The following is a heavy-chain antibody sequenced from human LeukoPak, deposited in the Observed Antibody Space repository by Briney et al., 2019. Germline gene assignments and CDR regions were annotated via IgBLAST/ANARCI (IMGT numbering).Heavy chain of an antibody. D-gene: IGHD3-3*01. V-gene: IGHV3-48*01. J-gene: IGHJ4*02. CDR3: AREKADNDLDY. CDR1: GFTFSSYK. CDR2: ISGDSSTI. Sequence: GGSLRLSCAVSGFTFSSYKMNWVCQAPGKGLEWVSAISGDSSTIYYADSVKGRFIISRDNAKNSLFLQMNSLRAEDTAVYYCAREKADNDLDYWGQGTLVTASS.